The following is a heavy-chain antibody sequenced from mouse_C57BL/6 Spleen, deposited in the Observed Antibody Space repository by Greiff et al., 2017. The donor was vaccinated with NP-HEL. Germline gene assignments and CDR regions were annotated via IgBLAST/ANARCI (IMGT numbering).Heavy chain of an antibody. CDR1: GFTFSSYT. CDR2: ISGGGGNT. CDR3: ARYYYGSSRGYAMDY. V-gene: IGHV5-9*01. D-gene: IGHD1-1*01. J-gene: IGHJ4*01. Sequence: EVKLMESGGGLVKPGGSLKLSCAASGFTFSSYTMSWVRQTPEKRLEWVATISGGGGNTYYPDSVKGRFTISRDNAKNTLYLQMSSLRSEDTALYYCARYYYGSSRGYAMDYWGQGTSGTVSS.